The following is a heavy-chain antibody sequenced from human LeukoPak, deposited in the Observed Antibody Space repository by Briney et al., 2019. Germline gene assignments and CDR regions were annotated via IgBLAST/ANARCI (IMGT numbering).Heavy chain of an antibody. CDR1: GGSISSGGYS. D-gene: IGHD4-11*01. CDR2: IYHSGST. J-gene: IGHJ5*02. Sequence: SETLSLTCAVSGGSISSGGYSWSWIRQPPGKGLEWIGYIYHSGSTYYNPSLKSRVTISVDTSRTRFSLKLSSVTAADTAVYYCARQLSHWFDPWGPGTLVTVSS. V-gene: IGHV4-30-2*02. CDR3: ARQLSHWFDP.